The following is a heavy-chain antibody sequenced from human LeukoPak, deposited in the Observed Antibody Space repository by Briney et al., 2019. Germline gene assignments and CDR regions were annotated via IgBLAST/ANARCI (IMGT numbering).Heavy chain of an antibody. CDR2: ISGGT. V-gene: IGHV3-23*01. Sequence: GGSLRLSCAPSGFTFSSYAMSWVRQAPGKGLEWVSGISGGTYYADSVKGRFTISRDKSKNTLYLQMNSLRAEDTAVYYCAKWGIAAAVSSGWFDPWGQGTLVTVSS. CDR1: GFTFSSYA. CDR3: AKWGIAAAVSSGWFDP. J-gene: IGHJ5*02. D-gene: IGHD6-13*01.